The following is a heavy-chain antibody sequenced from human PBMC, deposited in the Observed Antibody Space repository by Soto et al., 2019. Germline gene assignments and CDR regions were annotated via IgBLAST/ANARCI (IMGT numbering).Heavy chain of an antibody. D-gene: IGHD3-3*01. CDR1: GGSISSSSYY. Sequence: SETLSLTCTVSGGSISSSSYYWVWIRHPPGKGLEWIGSIYYSGSTYYNPSLKSRVTISVDTSKNQFSLKLSSVTAADTAVYYCARVITIFGVVITKLRYFDYWGQGTLVTVSS. CDR2: IYYSGST. J-gene: IGHJ4*02. V-gene: IGHV4-39*01. CDR3: ARVITIFGVVITKLRYFDY.